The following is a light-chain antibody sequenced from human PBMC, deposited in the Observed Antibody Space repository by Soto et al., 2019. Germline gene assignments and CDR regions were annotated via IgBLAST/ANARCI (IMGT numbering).Light chain of an antibody. J-gene: IGKJ1*01. Sequence: DIQMTQSPSSLSASVGDRATITCGAGRAIRIYLAWYQQKPGKVPKLLIYAASTLQSGVPSRFSGSGSGTDFTLTISSLQPEDVATYYCQKYNSAPRTFGQGTKVEIK. CDR2: AAS. V-gene: IGKV1-27*01. CDR1: RAIRIY. CDR3: QKYNSAPRT.